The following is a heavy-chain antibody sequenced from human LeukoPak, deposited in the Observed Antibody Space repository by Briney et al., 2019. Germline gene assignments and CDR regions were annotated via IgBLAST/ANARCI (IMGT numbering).Heavy chain of an antibody. Sequence: PGGSLRLSCAASGFSFSSYAMSWVRQAPGKGLEWVSAISGSGGSTYYEDSVKGRFTISRDNSKNTLYLQMNSLRAEDTAVYYCAKEGNYYGSGSYYNNYFDYWGQGTLVAVSS. V-gene: IGHV3-23*01. CDR2: ISGSGGST. D-gene: IGHD3-10*01. CDR3: AKEGNYYGSGSYYNNYFDY. J-gene: IGHJ4*02. CDR1: GFSFSSYA.